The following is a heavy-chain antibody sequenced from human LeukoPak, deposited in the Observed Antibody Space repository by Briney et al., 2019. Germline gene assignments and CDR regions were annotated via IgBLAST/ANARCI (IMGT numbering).Heavy chain of an antibody. D-gene: IGHD4-11*01. CDR2: IYYSGST. Sequence: PSETLSLTCTVSGGSISGYYWSWIRQPPGKGLEWIGYIYYSGSTNYNPSLKSRVTISVDTSKNQFSLKLSSVTTADTAVYYCARGSGRLQYYYYYYMDAWGKGTTVTVSS. J-gene: IGHJ6*03. CDR3: ARGSGRLQYYYYYYMDA. CDR1: GGSISGYY. V-gene: IGHV4-59*12.